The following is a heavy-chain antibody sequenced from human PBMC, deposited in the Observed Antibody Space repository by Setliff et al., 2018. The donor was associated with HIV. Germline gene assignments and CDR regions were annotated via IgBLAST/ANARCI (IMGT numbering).Heavy chain of an antibody. CDR1: Y. CDR2: IYNTGST. V-gene: IGHV4-31*02. Sequence: YWIGWVRQMPGKGLEWVGIIYNTGSTYHSPSLESRVTISIDTSKNQFSLKLSSVTAADTAVYFCARGRGSSSSWPIDYWGQGTLVTVSS. J-gene: IGHJ4*02. CDR3: ARGRGSSSSWPIDY. D-gene: IGHD6-13*01.